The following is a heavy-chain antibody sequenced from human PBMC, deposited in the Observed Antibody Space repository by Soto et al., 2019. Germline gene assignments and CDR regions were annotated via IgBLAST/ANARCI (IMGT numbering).Heavy chain of an antibody. Sequence: QLQLQESGPRLVKPSETLSLTCSVSDDSISTSNYYWAWVRQPPEMGPEWIGSVDYVGRAYYNPSLKSRVTISADTSENHFSLHLSSMTAADTSMYYCAKHSHHGRFSWGQGTLVTVSS. CDR1: DDSISTSNYY. D-gene: IGHD1-26*01. J-gene: IGHJ5*02. CDR2: VDYVGRA. V-gene: IGHV4-39*01. CDR3: AKHSHHGRFS.